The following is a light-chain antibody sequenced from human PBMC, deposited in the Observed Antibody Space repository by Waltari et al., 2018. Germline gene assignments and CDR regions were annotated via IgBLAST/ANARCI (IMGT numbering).Light chain of an antibody. CDR2: DAS. CDR1: QTISNY. Sequence: EIVLTQSPATLSLSPGERATLSRSASQTISNYFAWYQQKPGQAPRVLIYDASNRAAGIPARFSGSGSGTDFTLTISSLEPEDFAVYYCQQRYDWPLTFGGGTKVEIK. J-gene: IGKJ4*01. CDR3: QQRYDWPLT. V-gene: IGKV3-11*01.